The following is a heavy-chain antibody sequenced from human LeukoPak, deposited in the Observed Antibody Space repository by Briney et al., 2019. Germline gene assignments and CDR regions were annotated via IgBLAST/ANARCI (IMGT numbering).Heavy chain of an antibody. CDR3: ARSRQIQLWLEFDY. CDR1: GGSISSYY. J-gene: IGHJ4*02. CDR2: IYYSGST. Sequence: SETLSPTCTVSGGSISSYYWSWIRQPPGKELEWIGYIYYSGSTNYNPSLKSRVTISVDTSKNQFSLKLSSVTAADTAVYYCARSRQIQLWLEFDYWGQGTLVTVSS. V-gene: IGHV4-59*13. D-gene: IGHD5-18*01.